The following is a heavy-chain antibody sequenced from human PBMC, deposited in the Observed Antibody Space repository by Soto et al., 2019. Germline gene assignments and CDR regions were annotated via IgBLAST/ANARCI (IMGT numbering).Heavy chain of an antibody. CDR3: ARDFLRNYCGNSRRLYAFDI. Sequence: PSETLSLTCTVSGGSVSSSSYYWGWVRQPPGKGLEWIGSVYYSGSTYYNPSLESRVTISVDKSKNQFSLKLMSLSAADTAVYYCARDFLRNYCGNSRRLYAFDIWGQGTMVTVSS. V-gene: IGHV4-39*02. CDR1: GGSVSSSSYY. CDR2: VYYSGST. J-gene: IGHJ3*02. D-gene: IGHD1-7*01.